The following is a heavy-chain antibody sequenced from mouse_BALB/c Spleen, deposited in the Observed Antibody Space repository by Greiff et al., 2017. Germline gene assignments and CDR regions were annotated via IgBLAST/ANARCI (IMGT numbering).Heavy chain of an antibody. CDR1: GFTFSSYG. D-gene: IGHD2-14*01. CDR2: ISSGGSYT. V-gene: IGHV5-6*01. Sequence: EVQVVESGGDLVKPGGSLKLSCAASGFTFSSYGMSWVRQTPDKRLEWVATISSGGSYTYYPDSVKGRFTISRDNAKNTLYLQMSSLKSEDTAMYYCARQDRYDERAWFAYWGQGTLVTVSA. J-gene: IGHJ3*01. CDR3: ARQDRYDERAWFAY.